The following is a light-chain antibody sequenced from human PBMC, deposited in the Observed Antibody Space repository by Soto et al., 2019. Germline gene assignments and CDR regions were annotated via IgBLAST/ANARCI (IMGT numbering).Light chain of an antibody. V-gene: IGLV2-11*01. CDR3: CSYAGTYV. CDR1: SSDVGGYKY. Sequence: QSALTQPRSVSGSPGQSVTISCTGTSSDVGGYKYVSWYQQHPGKAPKLMIYDVSKRPSGVPDRFSGSKSGNTASLTISGLQADDEADYYCCSYAGTYVFGTGTKLTVL. J-gene: IGLJ1*01. CDR2: DVS.